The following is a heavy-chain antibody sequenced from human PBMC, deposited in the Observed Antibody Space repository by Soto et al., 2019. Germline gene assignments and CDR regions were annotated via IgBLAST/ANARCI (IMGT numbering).Heavy chain of an antibody. Sequence: EVQLLESGGGLVQPGESLRLSCAASGFTFSSYAMSWVRQASGKGLEWVSVISGSDDSTYSADSVKGRFTISRDNSKNTLYLQMNSLRAEDTAVYYCAKRSSSPTFDYWGQGTLVPVS. CDR2: ISGSDDST. J-gene: IGHJ4*02. V-gene: IGHV3-23*01. D-gene: IGHD6-6*01. CDR1: GFTFSSYA. CDR3: AKRSSSPTFDY.